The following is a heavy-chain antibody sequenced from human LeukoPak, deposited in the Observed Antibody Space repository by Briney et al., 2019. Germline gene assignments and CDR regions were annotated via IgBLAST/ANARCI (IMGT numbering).Heavy chain of an antibody. V-gene: IGHV3-23*01. Sequence: GGSLRLSCAASGFTFSTYEMNWVRQAPGKGLEWVSAISGSGGSTYYADSVKGRFTISRDNSKNTLYLQMNSLRAEDTAVYYCAKERGYSGYAYFDYWGQGTLVTVSS. J-gene: IGHJ4*02. CDR1: GFTFSTYE. CDR2: ISGSGGST. D-gene: IGHD5-12*01. CDR3: AKERGYSGYAYFDY.